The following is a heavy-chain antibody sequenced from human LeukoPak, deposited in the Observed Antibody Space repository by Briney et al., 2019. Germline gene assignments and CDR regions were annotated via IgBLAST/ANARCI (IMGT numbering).Heavy chain of an antibody. V-gene: IGHV4-61*02. CDR1: GGSISSSSYY. J-gene: IGHJ3*02. Sequence: PSETLSLTCTVSGGSISSSSYYWNWIRQPAGKGLEWIGRFYSSGSTNYNPSLKSRVTISVDTSKNQFSLKLSSVTAADTAVYYCASLGAFDIWGQGTMVTVSS. D-gene: IGHD3-16*01. CDR3: ASLGAFDI. CDR2: FYSSGST.